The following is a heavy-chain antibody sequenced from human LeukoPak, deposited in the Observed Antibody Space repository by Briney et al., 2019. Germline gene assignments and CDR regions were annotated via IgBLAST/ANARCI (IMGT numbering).Heavy chain of an antibody. V-gene: IGHV1-2*02. CDR1: GYTFTGYY. CDR3: ARGYSSSWVLDAFDI. Sequence: ASVKVSCKASGYTFTGYYMHWVRQAPGQGLEWMGWINPNSGGTNYAQKFQGRVTMTRDTSISTAYMELSRLRSDDTAVCYCARGYSSSWVLDAFDIWGQGTMVTVSS. CDR2: INPNSGGT. J-gene: IGHJ3*02. D-gene: IGHD6-13*01.